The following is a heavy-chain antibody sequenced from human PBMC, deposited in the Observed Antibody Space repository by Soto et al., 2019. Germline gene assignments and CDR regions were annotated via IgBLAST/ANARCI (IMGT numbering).Heavy chain of an antibody. CDR1: GGTFSSYV. D-gene: IGHD3-10*01. V-gene: IGHV1-69*12. J-gene: IGHJ6*02. Sequence: QVQLVQSGAEVKKPGSSVKVSCKASGGTFSSYVISWVRQAPGQGLEWMGGIIPMFGTANYAQKFQGRVTMTADESTSTAYMELSSLRSEDTAVYYCASPLLWFGGTMSGGMDVWGQGTTVTVSS. CDR2: IIPMFGTA. CDR3: ASPLLWFGGTMSGGMDV.